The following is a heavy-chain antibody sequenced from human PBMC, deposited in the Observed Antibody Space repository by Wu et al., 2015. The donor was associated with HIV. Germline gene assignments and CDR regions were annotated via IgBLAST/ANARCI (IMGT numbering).Heavy chain of an antibody. CDR3: FVYFRYQLPDTNDAFDI. V-gene: IGHV1-2*02. J-gene: IGHJ3*02. CDR2: INPKSGGT. CDR1: GYTFTGYY. Sequence: QVQLVRSGAEVKKPGASVKVSCKASGYTFTGYYIHWVRQAPGQGLEWMGWINPKSGGTNYAQKFQGRVTMTRDTSISTAYMELSRLRSDDTAVYYCFVYFRYQLPDTNDAFDIWGQGTMVTVSS. D-gene: IGHD2-2*01.